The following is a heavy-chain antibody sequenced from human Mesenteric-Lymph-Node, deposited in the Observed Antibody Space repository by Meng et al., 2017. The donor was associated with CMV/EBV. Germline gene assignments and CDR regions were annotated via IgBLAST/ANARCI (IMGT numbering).Heavy chain of an antibody. J-gene: IGHJ3*02. CDR2: ISGDSATI. D-gene: IGHD3-3*01. V-gene: IGHV3-23*01. Sequence: GESLKISCAASGFTFSTYAMTWVRQAPGKGLEWVSAISGDSATIFYADSVKGRFTISRDNSKNTLYLQMNSLRVEDTAVYYCATKNFWNGYYGDGFDTWGQGTMVTVSS. CDR3: ATKNFWNGYYGDGFDT. CDR1: GFTFSTYA.